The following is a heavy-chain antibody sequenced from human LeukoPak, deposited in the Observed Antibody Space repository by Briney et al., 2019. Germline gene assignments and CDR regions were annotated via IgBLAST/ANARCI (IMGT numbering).Heavy chain of an antibody. J-gene: IGHJ4*02. CDR1: GYTFTGYY. D-gene: IGHD3-22*01. V-gene: IGHV1-2*02. Sequence: ASVKVSCKASGYTFTGYYMHWVQQAPGQGLEWMGWINPNSGGTNYAQKFQGRVTMTRDTSISTAYMELSRLRSDDTAVYYCARVPRDSSGLFDYWGQGTLVTVSS. CDR2: INPNSGGT. CDR3: ARVPRDSSGLFDY.